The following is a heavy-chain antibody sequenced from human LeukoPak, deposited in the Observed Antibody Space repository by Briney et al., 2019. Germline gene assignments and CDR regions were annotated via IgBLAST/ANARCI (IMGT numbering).Heavy chain of an antibody. Sequence: PGGSLRLSCAASGFPFSNYAMNWVRQAPGKGPEWVSSISESGDKTDYADSVRGRFTISRDNSQNTLYLQMNSLRVEDTALYYCAKQWVDCWGQGTLVTVSS. J-gene: IGHJ4*02. CDR2: ISESGDKT. CDR3: AKQWVDC. V-gene: IGHV3-23*01. D-gene: IGHD2-8*01. CDR1: GFPFSNYA.